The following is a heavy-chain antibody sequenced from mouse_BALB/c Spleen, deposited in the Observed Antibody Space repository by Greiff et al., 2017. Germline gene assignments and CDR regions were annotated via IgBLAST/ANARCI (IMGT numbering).Heavy chain of an antibody. CDR1: GYTFTDYV. Sequence: QVHVKQSGPELVKPGASVKMSCKASGYTFTDYVISWVKQRTGQGLEWIGEIYPGSGSTYYNEKFKGKATLTADKSSNTAYMQLSSLTSEDSAVYFCARSYDYEDYYAMDYWGQGTSVTVSS. V-gene: IGHV1-77*01. D-gene: IGHD2-4*01. CDR3: ARSYDYEDYYAMDY. J-gene: IGHJ4*01. CDR2: IYPGSGST.